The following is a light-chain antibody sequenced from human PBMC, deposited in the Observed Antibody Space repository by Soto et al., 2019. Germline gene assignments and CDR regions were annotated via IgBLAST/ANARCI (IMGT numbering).Light chain of an antibody. CDR2: KAS. V-gene: IGKV1-5*03. Sequence: DIQVAESPSSLSVSVGDRLPITCRASQSISNWLAWYQQKPGKAPKLPIYKASNLASGVPCRFSGSGSETEFTLTINSLQPDDFATYYCQQCNSYPFTFGGGTKVDIK. CDR1: QSISNW. J-gene: IGKJ4*01. CDR3: QQCNSYPFT.